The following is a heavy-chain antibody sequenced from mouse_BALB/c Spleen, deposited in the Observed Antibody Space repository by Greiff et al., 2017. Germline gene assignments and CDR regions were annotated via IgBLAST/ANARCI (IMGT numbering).Heavy chain of an antibody. CDR3: TRGGYYDYLYAMDY. D-gene: IGHD2-4*01. CDR2: INPSNGGT. V-gene: IGHV1S81*02. J-gene: IGHJ4*01. Sequence: LVESGAELVKPGASVKLSCKASGYTFTSYYMYWVKQRPGQGLEWIGEINPSNGGTNFNEKFKSKATLTVDKSSSTAYMQLSSLTSEDSAVYYCTRGGYYDYLYAMDYWGQGTSVTVSS. CDR1: GYTFTSYY.